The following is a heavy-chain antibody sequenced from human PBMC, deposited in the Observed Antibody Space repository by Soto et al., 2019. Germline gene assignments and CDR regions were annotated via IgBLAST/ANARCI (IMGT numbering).Heavy chain of an antibody. CDR1: GFTFNIYG. CDR3: ARVALMGVVNSPFFFFDL. CDR2: ISTRGTTI. Sequence: GGSLILSCSASGFTFNIYGMPWARQPPGKGLEWISDISTRGTTIHDADSARDRFTISRDNAKNALYLHLASVRDEDTAVYYCARVALMGVVNSPFFFFDLWGQGTLVPSPQ. J-gene: IGHJ4*02. D-gene: IGHD2-15*01. V-gene: IGHV3-48*03.